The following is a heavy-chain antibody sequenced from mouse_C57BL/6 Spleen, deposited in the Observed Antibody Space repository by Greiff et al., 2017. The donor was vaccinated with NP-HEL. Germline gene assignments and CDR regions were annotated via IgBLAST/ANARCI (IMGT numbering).Heavy chain of an antibody. CDR1: GYAFSSYW. J-gene: IGHJ4*01. CDR3: ARSRDYDYAMDY. Sequence: QVQLQQSGAELVKPGASVKISCKASGYAFSSYWMNWVKQRPGKGLEWIGQIYPGDGDTNYNGKFKGKATLTADKSSSTAYMQLSSLTSEDSAVYFRARSRDYDYAMDYWGQGTSVTVSS. CDR2: IYPGDGDT. V-gene: IGHV1-80*01. D-gene: IGHD2-4*01.